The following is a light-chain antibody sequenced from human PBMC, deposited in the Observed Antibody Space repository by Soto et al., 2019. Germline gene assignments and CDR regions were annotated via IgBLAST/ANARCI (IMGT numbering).Light chain of an antibody. CDR3: SSYTSTSKVL. Sequence: ALTQPASVSGSPGQSITISCTGTSSDVGGYNYVSWYQQHPGKAPKLMIHDVSKRPSGISDRFSGSKSGNTASLTISGLRSADEADYYCSSYTSTSKVLFGGGTKVTVL. V-gene: IGLV2-14*03. CDR2: DVS. J-gene: IGLJ2*01. CDR1: SSDVGGYNY.